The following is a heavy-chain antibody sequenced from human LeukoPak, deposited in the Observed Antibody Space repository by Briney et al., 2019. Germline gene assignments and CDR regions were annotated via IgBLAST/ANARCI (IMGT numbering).Heavy chain of an antibody. CDR1: GFTFSSYG. CDR3: AKEAGGSYFDY. CDR2: ISYDGSNK. Sequence: GRSLRLSCAASGFTFSSYGMHWVRQAPGKGLEWVAVISYDGSNKYYADSVKGRFTISRDNSKNTQYLQMNSLRAEDTAVYYCAKEAGGSYFDYWGQGTLVTVSS. J-gene: IGHJ4*02. V-gene: IGHV3-30*18. D-gene: IGHD3-10*01.